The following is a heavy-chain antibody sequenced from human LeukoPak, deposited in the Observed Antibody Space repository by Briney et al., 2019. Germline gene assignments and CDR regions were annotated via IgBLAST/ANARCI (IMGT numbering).Heavy chain of an antibody. CDR1: GYTFENYD. D-gene: IGHD3-10*02. CDR3: ARAPGNYVHWFDP. J-gene: IGHJ5*02. Sequence: ASVRVSCKASGYTFENYDINWVRQATGHGLEWMGWLDPNSGKTGCAQNFQGRLTMTRNTSINTAYMELSSLRSEDTAVYYCARAPGNYVHWFDPWGQGTLVTVSS. CDR2: LDPNSGKT. V-gene: IGHV1-8*01.